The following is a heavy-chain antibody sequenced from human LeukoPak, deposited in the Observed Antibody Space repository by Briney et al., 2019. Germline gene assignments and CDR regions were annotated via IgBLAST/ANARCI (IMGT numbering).Heavy chain of an antibody. CDR1: GGSISSYY. CDR2: IYYSGST. J-gene: IGHJ3*02. Sequence: PSETLSLTCTFSGGSISSYYWSWIRQLPAKGLEWIGYIYYSGSTNYNPSLKSRVTISVDTSKNQFSLKLSSVTAADTAVYYCASLSYYDILTGYVNDAFDIWGQGTMVTVSS. D-gene: IGHD3-9*01. CDR3: ASLSYYDILTGYVNDAFDI. V-gene: IGHV4-59*01.